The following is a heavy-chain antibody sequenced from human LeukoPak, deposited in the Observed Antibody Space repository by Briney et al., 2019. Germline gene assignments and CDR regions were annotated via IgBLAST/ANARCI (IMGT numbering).Heavy chain of an antibody. CDR3: ARGRGGYSYGYLDY. Sequence: SETLSLTCAVYGGSFSGYYWSWIRQPPGKGLEWIGEINHSGSTNYNPSLKSRVTILVDTSKNQFSLKLSSVTAADTAVYYCARGRGGYSYGYLDYWGQGTLVTVSS. J-gene: IGHJ4*02. CDR1: GGSFSGYY. CDR2: INHSGST. V-gene: IGHV4-34*01. D-gene: IGHD5-18*01.